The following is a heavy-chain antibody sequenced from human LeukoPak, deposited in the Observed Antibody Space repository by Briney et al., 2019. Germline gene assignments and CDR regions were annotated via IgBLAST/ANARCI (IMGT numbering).Heavy chain of an antibody. Sequence: GGSLRLSCAASGFTFNSYEMNWVRQAPGKGLEWVAYISSSGDTIYYADSVKGRFTISRDNAKNSLYLQMNSLRAEDTAVYYCARESIAVAGAPFDYWGQGTLVTVSS. CDR3: ARESIAVAGAPFDY. CDR2: ISSSGDTI. J-gene: IGHJ4*02. V-gene: IGHV3-48*03. D-gene: IGHD6-19*01. CDR1: GFTFNSYE.